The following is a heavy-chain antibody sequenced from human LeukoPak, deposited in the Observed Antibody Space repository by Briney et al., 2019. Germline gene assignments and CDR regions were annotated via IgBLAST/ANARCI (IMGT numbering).Heavy chain of an antibody. CDR1: GYTFTSYD. Sequence: ASVKVSCKASGYTFTSYDINWVRQATGQGLEWMGWMNPNSGNTGYAQRFQGRVTMTRNTSISTAYMELSSLRSEDTAVYYCARGYWGSSFDWFDPWGQGTLVTVSS. CDR2: MNPNSGNT. CDR3: ARGYWGSSFDWFDP. D-gene: IGHD6-13*01. J-gene: IGHJ5*02. V-gene: IGHV1-8*01.